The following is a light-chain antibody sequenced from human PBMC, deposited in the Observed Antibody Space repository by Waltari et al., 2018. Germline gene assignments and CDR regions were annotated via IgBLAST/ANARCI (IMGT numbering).Light chain of an antibody. CDR3: CSYAGSTTFVL. CDR2: EGS. CDR1: SSDVGSYNL. J-gene: IGLJ2*01. Sequence: QSALTQPASVSGSPGQSITISCTGTSSDVGSYNLVPWYQQHPGKAPKLMIYEGSKRPAGVSNRFSGSKSGNTASLTISGLQAEDEADYYCCSYAGSTTFVLFGGGTKLTVL. V-gene: IGLV2-23*03.